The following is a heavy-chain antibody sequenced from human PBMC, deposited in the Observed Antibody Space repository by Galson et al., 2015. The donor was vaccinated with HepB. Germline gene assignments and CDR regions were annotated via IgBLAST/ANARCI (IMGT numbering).Heavy chain of an antibody. CDR1: GFSFSYSS. CDR2: ISGNGDST. Sequence: PRLSCAASGFSFSYSSVHWVRQAPGKGLEYVSGISGNGDSTYYADSVKGRFTISRDNSKNTLYVQMSSLRADDTAVYYYVRTSSWYSYGLDVWGQGTTVIISS. CDR3: VRTSSWYSYGLDV. V-gene: IGHV3-64*05. D-gene: IGHD6-13*01. J-gene: IGHJ6*02.